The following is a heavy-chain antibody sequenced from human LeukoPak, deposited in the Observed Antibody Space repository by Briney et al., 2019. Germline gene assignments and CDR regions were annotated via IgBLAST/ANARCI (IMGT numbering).Heavy chain of an antibody. D-gene: IGHD3-3*01. Sequence: PSETLSLTCTVSGGSIIGYYWNWIRQPPGKGLDWIGYIYHSGSTNYNPSLKSRVTISVDTSKTQISLKLRAVTAADTAVYYCARSRVWSDYWGHFDYWGQGTLVTVSS. CDR3: ARSRVWSDYWGHFDY. V-gene: IGHV4-59*01. J-gene: IGHJ4*02. CDR2: IYHSGST. CDR1: GGSIIGYY.